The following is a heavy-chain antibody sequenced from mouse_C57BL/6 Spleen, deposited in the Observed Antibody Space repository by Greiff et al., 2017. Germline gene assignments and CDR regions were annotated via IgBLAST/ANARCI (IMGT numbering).Heavy chain of an antibody. CDR1: GYTFTGYW. D-gene: IGHD1-1*01. Sequence: QVQLQQSGAELMQPGASVKLSCKATGYTFTGYWIEWVKQRPGHGLEWIGEILPGSGSTNYNEKFKGKATFTADTSSNTAYMQLSILTTEDSAIYYCARPFITTVVARAWYFDVWGTGTTVTVSS. CDR3: ARPFITTVVARAWYFDV. V-gene: IGHV1-9*01. J-gene: IGHJ1*03. CDR2: ILPGSGST.